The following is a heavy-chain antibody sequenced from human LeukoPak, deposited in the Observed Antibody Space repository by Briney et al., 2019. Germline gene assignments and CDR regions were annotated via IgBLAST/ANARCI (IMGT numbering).Heavy chain of an antibody. CDR1: SGSTSGYY. CDR2: IYYRGST. J-gene: IGHJ4*02. CDR3: ARGGDYGDLRYFDY. V-gene: IGHV4-59*01. Sequence: PSETLSLSCTVSSGSTSGYYWSWIRQPPGKGLEWIGYIYYRGSTNYNPSLKSRVTFSVDTSKNQFSLKLNSVTAADTAVYYCARGGDYGDLRYFDYWGQGTLVTVSS. D-gene: IGHD4-17*01.